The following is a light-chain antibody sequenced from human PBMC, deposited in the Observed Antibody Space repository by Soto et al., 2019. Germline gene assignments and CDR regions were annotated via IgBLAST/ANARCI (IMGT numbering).Light chain of an antibody. CDR1: SSDVGGYNF. Sequence: QSVLAQPPSASGSLGQSVTISCTGTSSDVGGYNFVSWFQQSPGKAPKLMIYEVSKRPSGVPDRFSGSKSGNTASLTVSGLQADDEADYYCSSYAGSDNFVVFGGGTKVTVL. J-gene: IGLJ2*01. V-gene: IGLV2-8*01. CDR3: SSYAGSDNFVV. CDR2: EVS.